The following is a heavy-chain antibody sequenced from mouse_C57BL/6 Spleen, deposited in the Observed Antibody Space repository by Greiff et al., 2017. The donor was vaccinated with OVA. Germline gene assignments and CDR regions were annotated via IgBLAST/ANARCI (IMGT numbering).Heavy chain of an antibody. J-gene: IGHJ2*01. D-gene: IGHD1-1*01. V-gene: IGHV1-54*01. CDR3: AREDYYGSSVFDY. CDR2: INPGSGGT. Sequence: VQLQQSGAELVRPGTSVKVSCKASGYAFTNYLIEWVKQRPGQGLEWIGVINPGSGGTNYNEKFKGKATLTADKSSSTAYMQLSSLTSEDSAVYFCAREDYYGSSVFDYWGQGTTLTVSS. CDR1: GYAFTNYL.